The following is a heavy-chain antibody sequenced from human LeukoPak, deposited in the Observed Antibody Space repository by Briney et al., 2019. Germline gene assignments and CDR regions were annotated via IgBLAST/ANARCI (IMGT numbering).Heavy chain of an antibody. CDR3: ATGNYYDRRGYYTFGH. CDR2: INGDGSTT. V-gene: IGHV3-74*01. Sequence: PGGSLRLSCAASGFAFNKYWMHWVRQTPGEGLVWVSRINGDGSTTTYADSVKGGFTISRDNAENTMYLQMSSLRAEDTAVYYCATGNYYDRRGYYTFGHWGQGTLVTVSS. CDR1: GFAFNKYW. D-gene: IGHD3-22*01. J-gene: IGHJ4*02.